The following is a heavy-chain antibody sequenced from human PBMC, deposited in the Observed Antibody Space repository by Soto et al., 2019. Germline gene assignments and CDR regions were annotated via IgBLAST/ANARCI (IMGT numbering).Heavy chain of an antibody. CDR2: IIPISGTA. D-gene: IGHD2-2*01. Sequence: QVQLVQSGAXVKKPGSSVKVSCKASGGTFSSYAISWVRQAPGQGLEWMGGIIPISGTANYAQKFQGRVTITADESTSTAYMELSSLRSEDTAVYYCARSQGSSTSLEIYYYYYYGMDVGGQWTTFTVSS. CDR1: GGTFSSYA. V-gene: IGHV1-69*01. J-gene: IGHJ6*02. CDR3: ARSQGSSTSLEIYYYYYYGMDV.